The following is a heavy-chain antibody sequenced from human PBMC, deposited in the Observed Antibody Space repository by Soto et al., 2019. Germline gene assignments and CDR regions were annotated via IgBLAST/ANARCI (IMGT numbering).Heavy chain of an antibody. CDR1: GFTFTNAW. CDR3: ATIGESWDSFDF. J-gene: IGHJ4*02. Sequence: GVSLRLSCAASGFTFTNAWMNWVRQAPGKGLEWVGRVKRKTDGGTTDYAAPVKGRFTISRDDSKNTLFLQMNSLNTEDTALYYCATIGESWDSFDFWGQGTLVTVSS. D-gene: IGHD3-10*01. CDR2: VKRKTDGGTT. V-gene: IGHV3-15*07.